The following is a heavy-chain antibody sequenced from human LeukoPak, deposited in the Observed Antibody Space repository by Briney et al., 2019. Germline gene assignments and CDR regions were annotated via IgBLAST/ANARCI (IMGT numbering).Heavy chain of an antibody. D-gene: IGHD2-2*01. Sequence: GGSPRLSCAASRFTFSSYAMSWVRQAPGKGLDWVSAISSGGDATYYADSVKGRFTISRDNSKNTLFLHMNSLRAEDTAVYFCAKRDTRGRYYFDSWGRGTLVTVSS. CDR2: ISSGGDAT. V-gene: IGHV3-23*01. CDR1: RFTFSSYA. J-gene: IGHJ4*02. CDR3: AKRDTRGRYYFDS.